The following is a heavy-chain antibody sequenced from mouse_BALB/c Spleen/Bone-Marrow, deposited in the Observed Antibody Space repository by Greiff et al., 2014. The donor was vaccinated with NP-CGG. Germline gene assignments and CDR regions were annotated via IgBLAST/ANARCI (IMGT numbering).Heavy chain of an antibody. D-gene: IGHD2-3*01. V-gene: IGHV1S81*02. CDR2: INPSNGRT. J-gene: IGHJ4*01. CDR3: ARASWLLRYYYAMDY. CDR1: GYTFTSYW. Sequence: VHLVESGAELVKPGASVKLSCKASGYTFTSYWMHWVKQRPGQGLEWIGEINPSNGRTNYNERFKSKATLTVDKSSSTAYMQLSSLTSEDSAVYYCARASWLLRYYYAMDYWGQGTSVTVPS.